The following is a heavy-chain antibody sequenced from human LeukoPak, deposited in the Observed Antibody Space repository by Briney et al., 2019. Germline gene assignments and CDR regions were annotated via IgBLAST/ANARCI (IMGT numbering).Heavy chain of an antibody. Sequence: RPGGSLLLSCAASGFTFSNYAMSSVRRAPGRVLELVSAIRGSGGSTYYADSVKGRFTISSDNSKNTLYLQMHSLRAEDTDVYYCANYYYDSSGYYFDYWGQGTLVTVSS. CDR2: IRGSGGST. CDR1: GFTFSNYA. V-gene: IGHV3-23*01. D-gene: IGHD3-22*01. J-gene: IGHJ4*02. CDR3: ANYYYDSSGYYFDY.